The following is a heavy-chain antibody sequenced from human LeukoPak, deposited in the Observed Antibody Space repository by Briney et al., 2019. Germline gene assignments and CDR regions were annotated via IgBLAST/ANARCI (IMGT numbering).Heavy chain of an antibody. D-gene: IGHD3-22*01. V-gene: IGHV4-59*01. Sequence: SETLSLTCTVSGGSISSYYWSWLRQPPGKGLEWIGYIYYSGRTNYNPSLKSRVTISVDTFKNQFSLKLSSVTAADTAVYYCARDDSSGYYDYWGQGTLVTVSS. J-gene: IGHJ4*02. CDR2: IYYSGRT. CDR1: GGSISSYY. CDR3: ARDDSSGYYDY.